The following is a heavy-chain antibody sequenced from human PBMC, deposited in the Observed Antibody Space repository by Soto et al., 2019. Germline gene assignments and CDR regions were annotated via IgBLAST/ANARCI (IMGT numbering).Heavy chain of an antibody. V-gene: IGHV1-3*01. CDR1: GYTFTSYA. Sequence: ASVKVSCKASGYTFTSYAMHWVRQAPGQRLEWMGWINAGNGNTKYSQKFQGRVTITRDTSASTAYMELSSLRSEDTAVYYCARDRSRYGDPPTDYWGQGTLVTVSS. CDR3: ARDRSRYGDPPTDY. CDR2: INAGNGNT. D-gene: IGHD4-17*01. J-gene: IGHJ4*02.